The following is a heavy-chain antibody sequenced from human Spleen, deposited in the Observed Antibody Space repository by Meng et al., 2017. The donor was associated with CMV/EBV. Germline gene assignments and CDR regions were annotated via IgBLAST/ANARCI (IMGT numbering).Heavy chain of an antibody. D-gene: IGHD7-27*01. CDR2: IRSKTNNYAT. CDR3: ASMPAQTGEVDL. V-gene: IGHV3-73*01. CDR1: GFTFSGSP. J-gene: IGHJ4*02. Sequence: GGSLRLSCVASGFTFSGSPLHWVRQASGKGLEWLGRIRSKTNNYATTYAASVKGRFTISRDDSKNTAYLQMSSLRIEDTAVYYCASMPAQTGEVDLWGQGTLVTVSS.